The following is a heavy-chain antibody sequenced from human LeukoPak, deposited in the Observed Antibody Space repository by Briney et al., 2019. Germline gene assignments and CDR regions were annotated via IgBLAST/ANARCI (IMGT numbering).Heavy chain of an antibody. V-gene: IGHV1-2*02. CDR2: INPNSGGT. D-gene: IGHD5-18*01. J-gene: IGHJ4*02. CDR3: ARDRQLWPNDY. Sequence: VASVKGSCKASGYTFTGYYMRWVRQAPGQGLEWMGWINPNSGGTNYAQKFQGRVTMTRDTSISTAYMELSRLRSDDTAVYYCARDRQLWPNDYWGQGTLVTVSS. CDR1: GYTFTGYY.